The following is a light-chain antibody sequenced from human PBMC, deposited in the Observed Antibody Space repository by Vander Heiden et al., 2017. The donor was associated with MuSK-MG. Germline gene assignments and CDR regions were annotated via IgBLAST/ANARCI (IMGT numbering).Light chain of an antibody. CDR1: QNINTY. CDR3: QQRDNWPQT. V-gene: IGKV3-11*01. CDR2: DAS. J-gene: IGKJ2*01. Sequence: IFLTQSPGTLSLSPGERATLSCRASQNINTYLAWYQQKPGQAPRLLIYDASNRATGIPARFSGYGSGTDFTLTISSLEPEDVAVYFCQQRDNWPQTFGQGTKVEIK.